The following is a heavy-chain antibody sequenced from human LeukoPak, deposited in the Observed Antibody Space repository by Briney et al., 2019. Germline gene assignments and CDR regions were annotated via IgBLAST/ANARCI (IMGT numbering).Heavy chain of an antibody. J-gene: IGHJ4*02. CDR3: ARERDYKFDY. CDR2: INPSGGSA. V-gene: IGHV1-46*02. D-gene: IGHD4-11*01. Sequence: ASVKVSCKASGYTFNSYYMHWVRQAPGQGLEWMGKINPSGGSATYAQKFQGRVTMTRDTSTNTVYMELSSLRSEGTAVYFCARERDYKFDYWGQGALVTVSS. CDR1: GYTFNSYY.